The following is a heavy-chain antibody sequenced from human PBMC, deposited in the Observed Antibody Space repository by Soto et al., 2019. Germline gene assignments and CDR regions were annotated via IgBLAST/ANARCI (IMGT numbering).Heavy chain of an antibody. D-gene: IGHD3-3*01. V-gene: IGHV3-21*01. Sequence: GGSLRLSCAASGFTFSSYSMNWVRQAPGKGLEWVSSISSSSSYIYYADSVKGRFTISRDNAKNSLYLQMNSLRAEDTAVYYCAREKRVYYDFWSGYYRAFDIWGQGTMVTVSS. CDR1: GFTFSSYS. J-gene: IGHJ3*02. CDR2: ISSSSSYI. CDR3: AREKRVYYDFWSGYYRAFDI.